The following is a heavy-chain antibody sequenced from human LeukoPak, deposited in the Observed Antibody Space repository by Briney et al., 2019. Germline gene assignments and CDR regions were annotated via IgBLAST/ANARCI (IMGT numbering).Heavy chain of an antibody. CDR3: ARGVLRYFDWVFAFDI. CDR2: IYYSGST. CDR1: GGSISSYY. Sequence: PSETLSLTCTVSGGSISSYYWSWLRQPPGKGLEWIGYIYYSGSTNYNPSLKSRVTISVDTSKNQFSLKLSSVTAADTAVYYCARGVLRYFDWVFAFDIWGQGTMVTVSS. J-gene: IGHJ3*02. D-gene: IGHD3-9*01. V-gene: IGHV4-59*01.